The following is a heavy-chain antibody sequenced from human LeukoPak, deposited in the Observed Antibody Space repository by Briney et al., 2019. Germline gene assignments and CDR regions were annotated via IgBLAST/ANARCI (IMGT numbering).Heavy chain of an antibody. CDR3: ARSKYYDSSGYYSLFTIDY. J-gene: IGHJ4*02. V-gene: IGHV3-53*01. Sequence: PGGSLRLSCAASGFTVSSNYMSWVRQAPGKGLEWVSVIYSGGSTYYADSVKGRFTISRDNSKNSLYLQMNSLRAEDTAVYYCARSKYYDSSGYYSLFTIDYWGQGTLVTVSS. D-gene: IGHD3-22*01. CDR2: IYSGGST. CDR1: GFTVSSNY.